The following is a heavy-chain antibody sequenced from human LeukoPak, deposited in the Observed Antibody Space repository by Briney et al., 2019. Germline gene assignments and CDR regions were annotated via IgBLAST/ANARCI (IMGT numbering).Heavy chain of an antibody. CDR1: GYTFTSYY. CDR2: IYPHSDTT. V-gene: IGHV1-46*01. D-gene: IGHD3-16*01. Sequence: GASVKVSCKTSGYTFTSYYVHWVRQAPGQGLEYMGVIYPHSDTTSYAQKFQGRVTMTRDTSTSTVYMELSSLRSEDTAVFFCAREAPRTLYFDYWGHGTLVTVSS. CDR3: AREAPRTLYFDY. J-gene: IGHJ4*01.